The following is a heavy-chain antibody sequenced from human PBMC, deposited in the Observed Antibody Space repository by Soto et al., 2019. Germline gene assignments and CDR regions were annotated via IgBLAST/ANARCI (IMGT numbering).Heavy chain of an antibody. J-gene: IGHJ4*02. D-gene: IGHD1-26*01. V-gene: IGHV1-2*04. CDR1: GYTFTGYY. CDR2: INPNSGGT. CDR3: ARGHEWELQRWFDY. Sequence: ASVKVSCKASGYTFTGYYMHWVRQAPGQGLEWMGWINPNSGGTNYAQKFQGWVTMTRDTPISTAYMELSSLTSDDTAVYYCARGHEWELQRWFDYWGQGTLVTVSS.